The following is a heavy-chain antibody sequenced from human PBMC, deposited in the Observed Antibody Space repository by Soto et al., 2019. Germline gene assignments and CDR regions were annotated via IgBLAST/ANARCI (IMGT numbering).Heavy chain of an antibody. CDR2: ISAHNGNT. CDR1: GYAFTTYG. V-gene: IGHV1-18*01. Sequence: QVHLVQSGAEVKKPGASVKVSCQGSGYAFTTYGITWVRQAPGQGLEWMGWISAHNGNTNYAQKLQGRVTVTRDTSTSTAYMELISLRYDDTAVYYCARGRYGEYWGQGALVTVSS. CDR3: ARGRYGEY. D-gene: IGHD3-10*01. J-gene: IGHJ4*02.